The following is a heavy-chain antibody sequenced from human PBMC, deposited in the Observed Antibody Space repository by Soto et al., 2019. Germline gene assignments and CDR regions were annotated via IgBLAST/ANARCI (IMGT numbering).Heavy chain of an antibody. CDR2: IHPSGGGT. J-gene: IGHJ4*02. V-gene: IGHV1-46*02. CDR3: ARGGHIAVVTASFDY. Sequence: QVQLVQSGAEVKKPGASVKVSCKPSGYTFNTYYLHWVRQAPGQALEWMGVIHPSGGGTTYAQKFLGRVTVTRDTSTSTVFMELSSLRSDDTAVYYCARGGHIAVVTASFDYRGQGTLVTVSS. D-gene: IGHD2-21*02. CDR1: GYTFNTYY.